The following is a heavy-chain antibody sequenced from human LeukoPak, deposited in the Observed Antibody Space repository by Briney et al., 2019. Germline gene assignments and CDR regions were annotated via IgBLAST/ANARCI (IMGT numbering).Heavy chain of an antibody. CDR2: IYHSGST. J-gene: IGHJ5*02. D-gene: IGHD3-3*01. Sequence: SETLSLTCAVYGGSFSGYYWSWIRQPPGKGLEWIGYIYHSGSTYYNPSLKSRVTISVDRSKNQFSLKLSSVTAADTAVYYCARANYDFWSGYLEESWFDPWGQGTLVTASS. CDR1: GGSFSGYY. CDR3: ARANYDFWSGYLEESWFDP. V-gene: IGHV4-34*01.